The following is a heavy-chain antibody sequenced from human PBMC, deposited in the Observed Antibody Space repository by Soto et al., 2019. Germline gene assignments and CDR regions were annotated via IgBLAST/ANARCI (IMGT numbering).Heavy chain of an antibody. CDR1: GGPISSSNW. Sequence: SETLSLTCAVSGGPISSSNWWSWVRQPPGKGLEWIGEIYHSGSTKYNPTLKSRITISVDKSKNQFSLKLSSVTAADTAVYYCARAEGGYSGYDYWGQGTLVTV. CDR2: IYHSGST. D-gene: IGHD5-12*01. CDR3: ARAEGGYSGYDY. J-gene: IGHJ4*02. V-gene: IGHV4-4*02.